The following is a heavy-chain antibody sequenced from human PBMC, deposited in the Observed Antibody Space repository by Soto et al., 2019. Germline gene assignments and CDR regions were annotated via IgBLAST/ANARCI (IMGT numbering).Heavy chain of an antibody. Sequence: GGSLRLSCAASGFTVSSNYMSWVRQAPGKGLEWVSVIYSGGSTYYADSVKGRFTISRDNSKNTLYLQMNSLRAEDTAVYYCAAERIISPSAFGIWGQGTMVTVSS. CDR2: IYSGGST. V-gene: IGHV3-53*01. J-gene: IGHJ3*02. D-gene: IGHD1-1*01. CDR3: AAERIISPSAFGI. CDR1: GFTVSSNY.